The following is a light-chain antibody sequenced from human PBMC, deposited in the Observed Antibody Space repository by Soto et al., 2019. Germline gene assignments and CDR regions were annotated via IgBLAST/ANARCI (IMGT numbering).Light chain of an antibody. CDR2: GAS. CDR3: HQSGSSPLT. V-gene: IGKV3-20*01. Sequence: EIVLTQSPGTLSLSPGDRATLSCRASQSVSSSYLAWYQQKPGQAPSLLIYGASNRATGIPDRFSGGGSGTDFTLTISRLDPEDFAVYYCHQSGSSPLTFGPGTKV. CDR1: QSVSSSY. J-gene: IGKJ3*01.